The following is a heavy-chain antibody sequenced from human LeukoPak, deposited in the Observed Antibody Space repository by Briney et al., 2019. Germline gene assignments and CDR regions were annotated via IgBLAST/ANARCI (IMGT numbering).Heavy chain of an antibody. Sequence: SETLSLTCGVYGGSFSGYYWSWIRQPPGKGLEWIGEINHRGSTNYNPSLKSRVTISVDTSKNQFSLKLSSVTAADTAVYYCAGTYSSSWYGGVEYYFDYWGQGTLVTVSS. CDR3: AGTYSSSWYGGVEYYFDY. CDR1: GGSFSGYY. CDR2: INHRGST. D-gene: IGHD6-13*01. J-gene: IGHJ4*02. V-gene: IGHV4-34*01.